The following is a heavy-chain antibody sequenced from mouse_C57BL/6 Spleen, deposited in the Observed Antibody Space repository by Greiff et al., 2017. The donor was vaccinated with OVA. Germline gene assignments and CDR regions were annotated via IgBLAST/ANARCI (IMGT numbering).Heavy chain of an antibody. J-gene: IGHJ4*01. CDR3: ARQALTFYYAMDY. D-gene: IGHD1-3*01. V-gene: IGHV2-6-1*01. Sequence: VKLQESGPGLVAPSQSLSITCTVSGFSLTSYGVHWVRQPPGKGLEWLVVIWSDGSTTYNSALKSRLSISKDNSKSQVFLKMNSLQTDDTAMYYCARQALTFYYAMDYWGQGTSVTVSS. CDR2: IWSDGST. CDR1: GFSLTSYG.